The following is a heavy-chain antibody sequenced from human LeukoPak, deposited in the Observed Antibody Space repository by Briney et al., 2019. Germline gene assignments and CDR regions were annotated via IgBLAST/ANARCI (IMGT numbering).Heavy chain of an antibody. V-gene: IGHV4-38-2*02. CDR3: ARHITNYDFWSGYPDY. D-gene: IGHD3-3*01. CDR2: IYHSGST. Sequence: KPSGTLSLTCTVSGYSISSGYYWGWIRQPPGKGLEWIGSIYHSGSTYYNPSLKSRVTISVDTSKNQFSLKLSSVTAADTAVYYCARHITNYDFWSGYPDYWGQGTLVTVSS. CDR1: GYSISSGYY. J-gene: IGHJ4*02.